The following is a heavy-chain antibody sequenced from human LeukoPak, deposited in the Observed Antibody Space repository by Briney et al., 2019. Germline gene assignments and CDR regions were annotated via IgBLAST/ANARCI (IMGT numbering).Heavy chain of an antibody. CDR3: ARDQGATVPQVGKNWFDP. V-gene: IGHV4-34*01. CDR1: IDSFSNHH. D-gene: IGHD1-26*01. J-gene: IGHJ5*02. CDR2: VNESGGT. Sequence: SETLSLTCAVYIDSFSNHHWNWIHQTPAKGMEWIGEVNESGGTNISPSLRSRVILSVDTSKNQFSLKLISVTVADTAIYYCARDQGATVPQVGKNWFDPWGQGTRVTVSS.